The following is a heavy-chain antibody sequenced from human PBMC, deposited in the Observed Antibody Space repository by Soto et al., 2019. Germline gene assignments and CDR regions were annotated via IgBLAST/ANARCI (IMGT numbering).Heavy chain of an antibody. CDR3: VRVGSYCSGGSCPHYYGMDV. CDR2: IIPIFGTA. CDR1: GGTFSSYA. J-gene: IGHJ6*02. Sequence: QVQLVQSGAEVKKPGSSVKVSCKASGGTFSSYAISWVRQAPGQGLEWMGGIIPIFGTANYAQKFQGRVTITADKSTSTAYMELSSLRSEDTAVYYCVRVGSYCSGGSCPHYYGMDVWGQGTTVTVSS. V-gene: IGHV1-69*06. D-gene: IGHD2-15*01.